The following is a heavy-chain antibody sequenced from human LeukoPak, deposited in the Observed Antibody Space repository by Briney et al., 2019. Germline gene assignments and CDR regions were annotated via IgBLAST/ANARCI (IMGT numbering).Heavy chain of an antibody. Sequence: ASVKVSCKASGYTFTGYYMHWVRQAPGQGLEWMGWINPNSGGTNYAQKFQGRVTMTTDTSTSTAYMELRSLRSDDTAVYYCAREGSGSYYDWGQGTLVTVSS. V-gene: IGHV1-2*02. CDR3: AREGSGSYYD. CDR2: INPNSGGT. D-gene: IGHD1-26*01. CDR1: GYTFTGYY. J-gene: IGHJ4*02.